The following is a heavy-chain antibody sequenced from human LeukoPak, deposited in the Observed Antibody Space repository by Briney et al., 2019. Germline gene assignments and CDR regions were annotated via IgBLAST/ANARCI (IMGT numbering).Heavy chain of an antibody. CDR1: GFTFSSYA. CDR2: ISSSSSYI. V-gene: IGHV3-21*01. CDR3: ARDLGYCSGGSCYSVRRGAFDI. Sequence: GGSLRLSCAASGFTFSSYAMNWVRQAPGKGLEWVSSISSSSSYIYYADSVKGRFTISRDNAKNSLYLQMNSLRAEDTAVYYCARDLGYCSGGSCYSVRRGAFDIWGQGTMVTVSS. D-gene: IGHD2-15*01. J-gene: IGHJ3*02.